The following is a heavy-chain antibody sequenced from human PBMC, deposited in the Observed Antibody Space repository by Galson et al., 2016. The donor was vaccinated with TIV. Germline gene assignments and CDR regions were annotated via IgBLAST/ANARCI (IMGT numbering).Heavy chain of an antibody. CDR1: GYTLTGYD. CDR2: ISGYNGSK. Sequence: SVKVSCKASGYTLTGYDLNWVRQATGQGLEWMGWISGYNGSKNYAQKFQDRVTMTTDTSTNTAYMELRSLRSDDTAVYYCARVPTKTFDFWSGFDNSFCMDVWGKGTTVTVSS. D-gene: IGHD3-3*01. J-gene: IGHJ6*04. V-gene: IGHV1-18*01. CDR3: ARVPTKTFDFWSGFDNSFCMDV.